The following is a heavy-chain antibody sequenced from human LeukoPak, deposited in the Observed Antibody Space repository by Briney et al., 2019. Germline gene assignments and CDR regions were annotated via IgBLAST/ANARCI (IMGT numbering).Heavy chain of an antibody. CDR3: ARSDYYDSSGYSNY. D-gene: IGHD3-22*01. V-gene: IGHV3-33*08. CDR2: IWYDGSNK. CDR1: GFTFSNYW. Sequence: GGSLRLSCAGSGFTFSNYWVHWVRQAPGKGLEWVAVIWYDGSNKYYADSVKGRFTISRDNSKNTLYLQMNSLRAEDTAVYYCARSDYYDSSGYSNYWGQGTLVTVSS. J-gene: IGHJ4*02.